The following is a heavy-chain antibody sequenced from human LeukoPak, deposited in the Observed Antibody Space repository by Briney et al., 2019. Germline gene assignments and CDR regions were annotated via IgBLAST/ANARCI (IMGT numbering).Heavy chain of an antibody. D-gene: IGHD3-22*01. V-gene: IGHV3-21*01. CDR1: GFTFSSYS. J-gene: IGHJ4*02. CDR2: ISSSSSYI. CDR3: ARDHRGYYDSSGEFDY. Sequence: GGSLRLSCAASGFTFSSYSMNWVRQAPGKGLEWVSSISSSSSYIYYADSVKGRFTISRDNAKNSLYLQMNSLRAEDTAVYYCARDHRGYYDSSGEFDYWGQGTLATVSS.